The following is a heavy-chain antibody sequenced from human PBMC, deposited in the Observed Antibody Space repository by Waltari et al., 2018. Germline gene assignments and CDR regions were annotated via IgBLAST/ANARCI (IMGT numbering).Heavy chain of an antibody. CDR2: SSGSGGST. J-gene: IGHJ3*02. CDR3: AKDRSETRGPFDI. V-gene: IGHV3-23*04. D-gene: IGHD2-15*01. CDR1: GFTFSSYA. Sequence: EVQLVESGGGLVQPGGSLRLSCAASGFTFSSYAMSWVRQAPGKGLEWVAASSGSGGSTYYADSVKGRFTISRDNSKNTLYLQMNSLRAEDTAVYYCAKDRSETRGPFDIWGQGTMVTVSS.